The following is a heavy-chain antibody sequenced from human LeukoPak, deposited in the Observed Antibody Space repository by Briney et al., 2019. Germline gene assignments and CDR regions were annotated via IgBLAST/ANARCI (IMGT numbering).Heavy chain of an antibody. CDR1: GGSISSYY. J-gene: IGHJ4*02. CDR2: IYYSGST. D-gene: IGHD6-19*01. CDR3: ARGAVAGPRTFDY. Sequence: SETLSLTXTVSGGSISSYYWSWIRQPPGKGLEWIGYIYYSGSTNYNPSLKSRVTISVDTSKNQFSLKLSSVTAADTAVYYCARGAVAGPRTFDYWGQGTLVTVSS. V-gene: IGHV4-59*01.